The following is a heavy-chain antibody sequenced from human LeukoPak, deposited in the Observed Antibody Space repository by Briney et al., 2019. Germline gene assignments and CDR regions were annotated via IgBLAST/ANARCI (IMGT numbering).Heavy chain of an antibody. Sequence: AGGSLRLSCAASGFTFSSYWMSWVRQAPGKGLEWVSYISSSSTTIFYADSVKGRFTISRDNAKNSLYLQMNSLRAEDTAVYYCATFSDSSWFGELLMVAFDIWGQGTMVTVSS. CDR2: ISSSSTTI. J-gene: IGHJ3*02. CDR1: GFTFSSYW. CDR3: ATFSDSSWFGELLMVAFDI. D-gene: IGHD3-10*01. V-gene: IGHV3-48*04.